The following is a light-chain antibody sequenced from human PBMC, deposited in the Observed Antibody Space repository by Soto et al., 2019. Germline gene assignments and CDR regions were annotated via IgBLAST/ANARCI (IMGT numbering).Light chain of an antibody. J-gene: IGKJ1*01. CDR1: QSVSSY. CDR2: DAS. Sequence: EIVLTQSPGTLSLSPGERATLSCRASQSVSSYLAWYQQKPGQAPRLLIYDASNRATGIPARFSGSGSGTDFPLTIRRLEPEDFAVYYCQQRSNWLLTFGQGTKVEIK. V-gene: IGKV3-11*01. CDR3: QQRSNWLLT.